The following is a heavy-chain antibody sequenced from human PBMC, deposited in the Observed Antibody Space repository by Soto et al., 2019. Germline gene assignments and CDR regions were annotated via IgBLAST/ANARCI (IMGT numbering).Heavy chain of an antibody. J-gene: IGHJ4*02. Sequence: ASVKVSCKASGYTFTGYYMHWVRQAPGQGLEWMGWINPNSGGTNYAQKFQGRVTMTRDASISTAYMELSRLRSDDTAVYYCASLTYYDFWSGPFHYWGQGTMVTVYS. CDR1: GYTFTGYY. CDR2: INPNSGGT. CDR3: ASLTYYDFWSGPFHY. V-gene: IGHV1-2*02. D-gene: IGHD3-3*01.